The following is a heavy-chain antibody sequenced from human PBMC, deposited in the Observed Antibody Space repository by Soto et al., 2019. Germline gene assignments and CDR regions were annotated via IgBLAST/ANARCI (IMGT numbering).Heavy chain of an antibody. CDR1: GFTFSNYE. CDR2: ISNNGAHT. J-gene: IGHJ6*03. CDR3: XXXXXXSRWPNVYMDV. D-gene: IGHD6-13*01. V-gene: IGHV3-64*01. Sequence: EAQLVESGGGLVQPGGSLRLSCAASGFTFSNYEMHWVRQAPGKGLEYVSGISNNGAHTDYAKSVKGRFTISRDNSENTLXXXMXXLRAEDMXXXXXXXXXXXSRWPNVYMDVWGKGTTVTVSS.